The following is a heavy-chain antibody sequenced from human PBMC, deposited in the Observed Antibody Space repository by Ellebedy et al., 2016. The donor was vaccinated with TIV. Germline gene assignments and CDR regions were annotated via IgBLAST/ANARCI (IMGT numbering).Heavy chain of an antibody. D-gene: IGHD1-1*01. CDR3: ARVHCSITTCDYYYMDV. Sequence: SETLSLTXTVSGGSASRYFWSWIRQPAGKVLEWIGRIFTSGSFNYNPSLMSRVTMSVVTSKNQISLRLNSVTAADTAVYYCARVHCSITTCDYYYMDVWGKGTTVTVSS. CDR1: GGSASRYF. V-gene: IGHV4-4*07. CDR2: IFTSGSF. J-gene: IGHJ6*03.